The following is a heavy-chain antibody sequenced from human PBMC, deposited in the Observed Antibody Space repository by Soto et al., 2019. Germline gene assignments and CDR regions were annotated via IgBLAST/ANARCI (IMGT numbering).Heavy chain of an antibody. J-gene: IGHJ4*02. Sequence: QVHLVQSGAEVKKPGASVKVSCKGSGYAFTTYGITWVRQAPGQGLEWMGWISAHNGNTNYAQKLQGRVTVTRDTSTSTAYMELRNLRSDDTVVYYCARGRYGDYWGQGALVTVSS. CDR1: GYAFTTYG. D-gene: IGHD1-1*01. CDR2: ISAHNGNT. CDR3: ARGRYGDY. V-gene: IGHV1-18*01.